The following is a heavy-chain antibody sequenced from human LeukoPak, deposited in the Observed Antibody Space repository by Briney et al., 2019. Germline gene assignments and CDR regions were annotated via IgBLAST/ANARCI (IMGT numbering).Heavy chain of an antibody. D-gene: IGHD6-6*01. Sequence: GGSLRLSCAASGFTFSNSAMSWVRQAPGKGLEFVSSISESGGHTYYADPVKGRFTISRDNSKNTLCLQMNSLRAEDTAVYYCARDSNSGAFDIWGQGTMVTVSP. V-gene: IGHV3-23*01. CDR1: GFTFSNSA. CDR2: ISESGGHT. CDR3: ARDSNSGAFDI. J-gene: IGHJ3*02.